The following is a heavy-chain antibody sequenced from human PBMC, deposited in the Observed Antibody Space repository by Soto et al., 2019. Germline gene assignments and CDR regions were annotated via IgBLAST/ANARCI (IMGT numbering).Heavy chain of an antibody. J-gene: IGHJ5*02. Sequence: PSETLSLTCTVSGGSIDSGDYYWSWIRQPPGKGLEWIGYISRGGSSRYAPSLKGRVTFSTDTSKNQVSLKLTYVTVADTAVYYCARGYWFDPWGPGTLVTVSS. CDR1: GGSIDSGDYY. CDR3: ARGYWFDP. V-gene: IGHV4-61*08. CDR2: ISRGGSS.